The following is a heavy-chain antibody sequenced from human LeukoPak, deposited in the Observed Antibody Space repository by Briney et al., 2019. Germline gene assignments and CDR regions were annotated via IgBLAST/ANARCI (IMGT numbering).Heavy chain of an antibody. CDR1: GASIRSGDYY. CDR3: ARDCSGGSCYGAFDI. J-gene: IGHJ3*02. V-gene: IGHV4-30-4*01. Sequence: SETLSLTCTVSGASIRSGDYYWSWIRQPPGKGLEWIGYIYDSGSTYYNPSLKSRVTISVDTSENRFSLKLSSVTATDTAVYYCARDCSGGSCYGAFDIWGQGTMVTVSS. CDR2: IYDSGST. D-gene: IGHD2-15*01.